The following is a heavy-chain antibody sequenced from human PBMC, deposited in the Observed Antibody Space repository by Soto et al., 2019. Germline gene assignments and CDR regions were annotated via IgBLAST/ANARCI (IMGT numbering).Heavy chain of an antibody. J-gene: IGHJ6*02. V-gene: IGHV3-21*04. Sequence: PGGSLRLSCAASGFTFSSYSMNWVRQAPGKGLEWVSSISTSSSYIHYADSVKGRFTISRDNSKNTLYLQMNSLRAEDTAVYYCARDLEDPAAPGYGMDVWGQGTTVTVSS. CDR1: GFTFSSYS. CDR2: ISTSSSYI. D-gene: IGHD2-2*01. CDR3: ARDLEDPAAPGYGMDV.